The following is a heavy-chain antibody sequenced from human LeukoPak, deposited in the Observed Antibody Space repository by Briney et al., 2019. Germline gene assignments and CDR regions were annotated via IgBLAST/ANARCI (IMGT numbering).Heavy chain of an antibody. CDR2: INPNSGGT. D-gene: IGHD3-22*01. CDR3: ARDLSYYYDSSGYYYDY. Sequence: ASVKVSCKASGYTFTGYYMHWVRQAPGQGLEWMGWINPNSGGTNYAQKLQGRVTMTTDTSTSTAYMELRSLRSDDTAVYYCARDLSYYYDSSGYYYDYWGQGTLVTVSS. CDR1: GYTFTGYY. J-gene: IGHJ4*02. V-gene: IGHV1-2*02.